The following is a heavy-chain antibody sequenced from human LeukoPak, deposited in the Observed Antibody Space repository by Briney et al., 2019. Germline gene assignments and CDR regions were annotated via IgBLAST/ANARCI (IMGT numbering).Heavy chain of an antibody. CDR3: AREYSSSLDY. CDR1: GFTFSSYS. Sequence: PGGSLRLSCAASGFTFSSYSMNWVRQAPGKGLEWVSSISSSSSYIYYADSVTGRFTISRDNAKNALYLQMNSLRAEDTAVYYCAREYSSSLDYWGQGTLVTVSS. D-gene: IGHD6-6*01. V-gene: IGHV3-21*01. CDR2: ISSSSSYI. J-gene: IGHJ4*02.